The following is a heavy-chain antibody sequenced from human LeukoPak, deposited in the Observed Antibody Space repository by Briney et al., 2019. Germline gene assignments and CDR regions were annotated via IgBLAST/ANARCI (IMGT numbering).Heavy chain of an antibody. CDR1: GYTFTSYY. V-gene: IGHV1-46*04. Sequence: ASVKVSCKASGYTFTSYYMHWVRQAPGKGLEWMGIINSSGGSTSYAQKLQGRVTMTRDMSTSTVYMELSSLRSEDTAVYYCASETSYYDSSGYSSFDYWGQGTLVTVSS. J-gene: IGHJ4*02. CDR3: ASETSYYDSSGYSSFDY. D-gene: IGHD3-22*01. CDR2: INSSGGST.